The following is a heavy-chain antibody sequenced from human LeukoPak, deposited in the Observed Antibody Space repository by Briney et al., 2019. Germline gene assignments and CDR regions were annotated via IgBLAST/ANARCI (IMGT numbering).Heavy chain of an antibody. V-gene: IGHV4-59*01. CDR2: IYYSGST. D-gene: IGHD3-10*01. CDR1: GGSISSYY. J-gene: IGHJ3*02. CDR3: ARDRVLLWFGDPLRGAFDI. Sequence: KPSETLSLTCTVSGGSISSYYWSWIRQPPGKGLEWIGYIYYSGSTNYNPSLKSRVTISVDTSKNQFSLKLSSVTAADTAVYYCARDRVLLWFGDPLRGAFDIWGQGTMVTVSS.